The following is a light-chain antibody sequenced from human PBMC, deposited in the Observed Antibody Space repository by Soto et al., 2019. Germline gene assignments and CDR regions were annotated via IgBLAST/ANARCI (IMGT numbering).Light chain of an antibody. CDR1: SSNVGAGYD. J-gene: IGLJ1*01. Sequence: QAVVTQPPSVSGAPGQRVTISCTGSSSNVGAGYDVHWYQQVPGTAPKLLIYGNSNRPSGVPDRFSGSKSGTSASLAITGLQAEDEADYYCQSYDGSLSGYVFGTGTKLTVL. CDR2: GNS. CDR3: QSYDGSLSGYV. V-gene: IGLV1-40*01.